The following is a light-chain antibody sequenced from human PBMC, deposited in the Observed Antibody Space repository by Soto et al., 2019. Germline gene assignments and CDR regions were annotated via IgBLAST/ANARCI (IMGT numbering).Light chain of an antibody. CDR1: QSVSSSY. J-gene: IGKJ2*02. V-gene: IGKV3-20*01. CDR3: HQCGGTRGACA. Sequence: EIVLTQSPGTLSLSPGERATLSCRASQSVSSSYLAWYQQKPGQGPRLLIYGASSRATGLPDRFSGSGSGTDLILTISRLEPEDLAVYYWHQCGGTRGACAVGQGTKGE. CDR2: GAS.